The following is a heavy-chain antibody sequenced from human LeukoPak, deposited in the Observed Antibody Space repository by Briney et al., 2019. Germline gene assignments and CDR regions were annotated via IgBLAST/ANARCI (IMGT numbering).Heavy chain of an antibody. CDR3: ATLDTAMADAFDI. CDR2: ISYDGSNK. V-gene: IGHV3-30*03. J-gene: IGHJ3*02. Sequence: GGSLRLSCAASGFTFSSYGMHWVRQAPGKGLEWVAVISYDGSNKYYADPVKGRFTISRDNSKNTLYLQMNSLRAEDTAVYYCATLDTAMADAFDIWGQGTMVTVSS. CDR1: GFTFSSYG. D-gene: IGHD5-18*01.